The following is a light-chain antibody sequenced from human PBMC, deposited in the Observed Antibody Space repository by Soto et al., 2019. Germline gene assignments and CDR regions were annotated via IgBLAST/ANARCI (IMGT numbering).Light chain of an antibody. CDR3: QQYNTYWT. CDR1: QTISGW. Sequence: DIPVTQSPSTLSASVGDTVTITCRASQTISGWLAWYQQRPGKAPNLLIFDASTLESGVPSRFSGSGSGTTFTLTISSLQSDDFATYYCQQYNTYWTFGQGTKVEIK. V-gene: IGKV1-5*01. J-gene: IGKJ1*01. CDR2: DAS.